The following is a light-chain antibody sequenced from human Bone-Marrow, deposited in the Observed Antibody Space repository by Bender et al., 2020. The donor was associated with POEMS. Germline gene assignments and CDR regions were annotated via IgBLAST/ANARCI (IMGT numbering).Light chain of an antibody. CDR3: QAWDSSSVV. J-gene: IGLJ3*02. V-gene: IGLV3-1*01. CDR1: NLESKY. CDR2: LDT. Sequence: SSELTQPPSLAVSPGQSVDIHCSGENLESKYVCWYQQKPGQSPVLVLYLDTKGPSGIPERFSASSSGNPATLTIIGTRAMDEADYYCQAWDSSSVVFGGGTKLTVL.